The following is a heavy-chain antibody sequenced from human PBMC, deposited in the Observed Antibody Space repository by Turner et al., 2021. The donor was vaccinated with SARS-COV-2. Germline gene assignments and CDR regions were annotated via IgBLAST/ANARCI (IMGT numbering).Heavy chain of an antibody. CDR2: ISYDGSNK. Sequence: QVQLVESGGGVVQPGRSLRLSCSASGFTFSTYGMHWVRQGPGKGLEWVALISYDGSNKYYADSVKGRFTISRDNSKNTLYLQMNSLRAEDTAVYYCAKIYGGSYFAAFDYWGQGTLVTVSS. CDR3: AKIYGGSYFAAFDY. J-gene: IGHJ4*02. V-gene: IGHV3-30*18. CDR1: GFTFSTYG. D-gene: IGHD1-26*01.